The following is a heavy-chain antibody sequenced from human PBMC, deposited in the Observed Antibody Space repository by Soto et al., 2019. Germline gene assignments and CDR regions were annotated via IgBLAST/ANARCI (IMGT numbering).Heavy chain of an antibody. J-gene: IGHJ6*03. CDR1: GDSVSSNSAA. Sequence: QVQLQESGPGLVKPSQTLSLTCAISGDSVSSNSAAWNWIRLSPSRGLEWLARTYYRSRWYNDYAVFVRSRITVNPDTSKNQFSLQLTSVTPEDTAVYYCAGTTSHQWYYTDVWGKGTTVTVSS. CDR3: AGTTSHQWYYTDV. CDR2: TYYRSRWYN. V-gene: IGHV6-1*01. D-gene: IGHD1-7*01.